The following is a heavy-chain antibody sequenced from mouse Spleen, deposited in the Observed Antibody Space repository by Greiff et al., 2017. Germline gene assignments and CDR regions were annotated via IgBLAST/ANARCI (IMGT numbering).Heavy chain of an antibody. D-gene: IGHD1-1*01. CDR1: GDSITSGY. V-gene: IGHV3-8*02. J-gene: IGHJ1*01. CDR2: ISYSGST. Sequence: EVQLQESGPSLVKPSQTLSLTCSVTGDSITSGYWNWIRKFPGNKLEYMGYISYSGSTYYNPSLKSRISITRDTSKNQYYLQLNSVTTEDTATYYCARLTTVVESYWYFDVWGAGTTVTVSS. CDR3: ARLTTVVESYWYFDV.